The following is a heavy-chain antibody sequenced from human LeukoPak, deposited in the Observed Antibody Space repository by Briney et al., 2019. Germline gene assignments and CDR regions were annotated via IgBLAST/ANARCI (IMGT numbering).Heavy chain of an antibody. V-gene: IGHV4-59*10. CDR2: VYTSGGS. CDR3: ARVGNDFWSGTREGYYYGMDV. J-gene: IGHJ6*01. D-gene: IGHD3-3*01. CDR1: GGSISSYS. Sequence: SETLSLTCAASGGSISSYSRSWIRQPPGKGLEWIGRVYTSGGSTYNPSLMSRVTMSVDTSNNQFSLKLSSVTAADTDVYYCARVGNDFWSGTREGYYYGMDVWGQGTTVTVSS.